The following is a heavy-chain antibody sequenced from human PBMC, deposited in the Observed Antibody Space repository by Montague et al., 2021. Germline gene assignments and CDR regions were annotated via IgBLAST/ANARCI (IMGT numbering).Heavy chain of an antibody. Sequence: SLRLSCAASGFTFSNYCMYWVRQGPGKGLVWVSRINSGGSNTNYADSVKGRFTISRDNIKNTLYLQMTSLRDEDTAVYFCARPTPGTDGLDVWGPGTTVTVSS. D-gene: IGHD1-1*01. CDR1: GFTFSNYC. CDR2: INSGGSNT. CDR3: ARPTPGTDGLDV. V-gene: IGHV3-74*01. J-gene: IGHJ6*02.